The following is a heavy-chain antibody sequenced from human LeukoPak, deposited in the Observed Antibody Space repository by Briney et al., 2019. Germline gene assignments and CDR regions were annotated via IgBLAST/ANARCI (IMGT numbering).Heavy chain of an antibody. CDR1: GGSFSDKN. V-gene: IGHV4-59*08. J-gene: IGHJ4*02. D-gene: IGHD5-18*01. CDR3: ARIISGYSYGVFDY. CDR2: IYYSGST. Sequence: SETLSLTCAVYGGSFSDKNWNWIRQPPGKGLEWVGYIYYSGSTNYNPSLKSRVTISVDTSKNQFSLKLSSVTAADTAVYYCARIISGYSYGVFDYWGQGTLVTVSS.